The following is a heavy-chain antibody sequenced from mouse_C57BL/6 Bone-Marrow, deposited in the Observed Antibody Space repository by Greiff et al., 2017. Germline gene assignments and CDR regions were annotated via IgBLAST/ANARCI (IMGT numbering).Heavy chain of an antibody. CDR3: ARSGPLERSFDY. Sequence: QVQLQQPGAELVKPGASVKMSCKASGYTFTSYWITWVKQRPGHGLEWIGDIYPTSGRTNYNEKFKSKAILTVDTSSNTAYMQLSSLTSEDSAVFYCARSGPLERSFDYGGQGTTLTVSS. CDR1: GYTFTSYW. J-gene: IGHJ2*01. CDR2: IYPTSGRT. V-gene: IGHV1-55*01. D-gene: IGHD3-1*01.